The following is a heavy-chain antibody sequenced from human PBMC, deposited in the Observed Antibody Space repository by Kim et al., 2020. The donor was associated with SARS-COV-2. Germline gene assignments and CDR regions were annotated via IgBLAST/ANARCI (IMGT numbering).Heavy chain of an antibody. CDR1: GYTFTSYD. Sequence: ASVKVSCKASGYTFTSYDINWVRQATGQGLEWMGWMNPNSGNTGYAQKFQGRVTMTRNTSISTAYMELSSLRSEDTAVYYCARDVRYCSSTSCYPRGYYYYYMDVWGKGTTVTVSS. J-gene: IGHJ6*03. CDR2: MNPNSGNT. D-gene: IGHD2-2*01. CDR3: ARDVRYCSSTSCYPRGYYYYYMDV. V-gene: IGHV1-8*01.